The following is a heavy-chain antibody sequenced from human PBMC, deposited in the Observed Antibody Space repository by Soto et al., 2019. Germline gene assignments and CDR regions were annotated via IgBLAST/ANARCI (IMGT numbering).Heavy chain of an antibody. CDR1: GFTFSSYG. J-gene: IGHJ6*02. CDR3: AKNSDFGTGYYYYYGMDV. Sequence: GGSLRLSCAASGFTFSSYGMHWVRQAPGKGLEWVAVISYDGSNKYYADSVKGRFTISRDNSKNTLYLQMNSLRAEDTAVYYCAKNSDFGTGYYYYYGMDVWGQGTTVTVSS. D-gene: IGHD3-3*01. CDR2: ISYDGSNK. V-gene: IGHV3-30*18.